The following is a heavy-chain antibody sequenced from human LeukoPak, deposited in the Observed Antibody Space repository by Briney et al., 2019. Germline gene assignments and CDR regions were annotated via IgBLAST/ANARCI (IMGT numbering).Heavy chain of an antibody. Sequence: ASVKVSCKASGYSFTGYHIHWVRQAPGQGLEWLGLINTHSGGTNYAQRFQGRVTMARDTSISTAYMELSRLRSDDTAVYFCARDLSGSYDYWGQGTLVTVSS. V-gene: IGHV1-2*02. CDR1: GYSFTGYH. CDR3: ARDLSGSYDY. CDR2: INTHSGGT. J-gene: IGHJ4*02. D-gene: IGHD1-26*01.